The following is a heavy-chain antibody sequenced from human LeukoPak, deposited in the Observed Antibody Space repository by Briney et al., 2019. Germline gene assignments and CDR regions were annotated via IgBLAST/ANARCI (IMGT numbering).Heavy chain of an antibody. CDR3: ARASYYYGSGSYPFDY. CDR2: ISAYNGNT. J-gene: IGHJ4*02. CDR1: GYTFTSYG. Sequence: ASVRVSCKASGYTFTSYGISWVRQAPGQGLEWMGWISAYNGNTNYAQKLQGRVTMTTDTSTSTAYMELRSLRSDDTAVYYCARASYYYGSGSYPFDYWGQGTLVTVSS. D-gene: IGHD3-10*01. V-gene: IGHV1-18*01.